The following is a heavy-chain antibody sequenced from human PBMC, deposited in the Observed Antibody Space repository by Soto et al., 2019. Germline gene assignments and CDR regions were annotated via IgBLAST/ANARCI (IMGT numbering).Heavy chain of an antibody. CDR1: GGSVSSGSYY. D-gene: IGHD3-3*01. J-gene: IGHJ6*04. CDR3: ARDGIITFFGVERAPSLPGDYYGMAV. V-gene: IGHV4-61*01. CDR2: IYYSGST. Sequence: SETLSLTCTVSGGSVSSGSYYWSWIRQPPGMGLEWIGYIYYSGSTNYNPSLKSRVTISVDTSKNQFSLKLGSVTAADPAVYYWARDGIITFFGVERAPSLPGDYYGMAVWGKGTTVTVSS.